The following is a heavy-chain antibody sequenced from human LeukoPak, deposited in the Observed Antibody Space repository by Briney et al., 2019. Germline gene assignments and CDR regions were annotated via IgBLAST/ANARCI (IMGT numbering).Heavy chain of an antibody. CDR2: FYDTRSP. CDR3: ARGRGSLTY. V-gene: IGHV4-59*01. Sequence: PSETLSLTCTVSGGSISLYYWSWIRQPPGKGLEWIGYFYDTRSPKYNPSLERRVTILVDMSRNQFSLNLTSVTPADTAVYYCARGRGSLTYWGQGTLATVSS. D-gene: IGHD3-10*01. CDR1: GGSISLYY. J-gene: IGHJ4*02.